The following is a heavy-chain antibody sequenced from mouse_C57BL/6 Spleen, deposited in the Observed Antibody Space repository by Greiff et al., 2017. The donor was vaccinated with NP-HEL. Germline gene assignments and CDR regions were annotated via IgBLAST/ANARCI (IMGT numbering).Heavy chain of an antibody. D-gene: IGHD4-1*02. J-gene: IGHJ4*01. CDR2: IYPGNSDT. V-gene: IGHV1-5*01. Sequence: VQLQQSGTVLARPGASVKMSSKTSGYTFTSYWMHWVKQRPGQGLEWIGAIYPGNSDTSYNQKFKGKAKLTAVTSASTAYMELSSLTNEDSAVYYCTINWEEYYAMDYWGQGTSVTVSS. CDR3: TINWEEYYAMDY. CDR1: GYTFTSYW.